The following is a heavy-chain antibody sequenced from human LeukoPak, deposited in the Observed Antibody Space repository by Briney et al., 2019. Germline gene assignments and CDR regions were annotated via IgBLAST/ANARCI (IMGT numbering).Heavy chain of an antibody. V-gene: IGHV4-59*03. J-gene: IGHJ4*02. D-gene: IGHD6-19*01. CDR3: AAESERWLLRS. Sequence: SETLSLTCTISGGSISSYYWGWVRQPPGKGLEWVGQIYYRGTPNYNPSLGGRVTISIDTSKNQFSLKLNSVTAADTAIYYCAAESERWLLRSWGQGTLVTVSS. CDR1: GGSISSYY. CDR2: IYYRGTP.